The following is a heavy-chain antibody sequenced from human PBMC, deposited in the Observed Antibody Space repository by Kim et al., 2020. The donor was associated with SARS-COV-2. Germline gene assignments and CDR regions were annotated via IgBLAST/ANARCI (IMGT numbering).Heavy chain of an antibody. Sequence: GGSLRLSCAASGFTFSSYAMHWVRQAPGKGLEWVAVISYDGSNKYYADSVKGRFTISRDNSKNTLYLQMNSLRAEDTAVYYCARGDYGDQGLDYWGQGTLVTVSS. CDR1: GFTFSSYA. CDR2: ISYDGSNK. J-gene: IGHJ4*02. V-gene: IGHV3-30-3*01. D-gene: IGHD4-17*01. CDR3: ARGDYGDQGLDY.